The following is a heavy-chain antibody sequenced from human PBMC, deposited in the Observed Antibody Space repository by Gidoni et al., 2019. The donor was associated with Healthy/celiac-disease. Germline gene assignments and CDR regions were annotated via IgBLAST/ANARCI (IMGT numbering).Heavy chain of an antibody. D-gene: IGHD3-22*01. J-gene: IGHJ2*01. Sequence: EVQLLASGGGLVQPGGSLRLSCAASGFTFRSYAMSWVRQAPGKGLEWVSAIGGSGGSTYYADSVKGRFTISRDNSKNTLYLQMNSLRAEDTAVYYCAKVYDSSGYYYWYFDLWGRGTLVTVSS. CDR3: AKVYDSSGYYYWYFDL. CDR2: IGGSGGST. CDR1: GFTFRSYA. V-gene: IGHV3-23*01.